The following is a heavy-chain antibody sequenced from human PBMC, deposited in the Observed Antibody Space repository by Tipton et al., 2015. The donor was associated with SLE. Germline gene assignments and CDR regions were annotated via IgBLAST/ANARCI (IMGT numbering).Heavy chain of an antibody. CDR2: ISAYNVNT. J-gene: IGHJ4*02. CDR3: ARGILGPTDFDY. Sequence: QVQLVQSGAEVKKPGASVKVSCKASGYTFNTYGFAWVRQAPGQGLEWLGWISAYNVNTNYVQKFQGRVTMTIDTSTSTAYMDLRSLRSDDTAVYYCARGILGPTDFDYWGQGTLVTVSS. V-gene: IGHV1-18*01. CDR1: GYTFNTYG. D-gene: IGHD1-26*01.